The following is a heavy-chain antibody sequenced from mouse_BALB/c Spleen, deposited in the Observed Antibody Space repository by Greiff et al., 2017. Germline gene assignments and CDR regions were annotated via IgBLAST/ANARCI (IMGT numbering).Heavy chain of an antibody. D-gene: IGHD2-14*01. J-gene: IGHJ4*01. CDR1: GYTFTSYW. CDR2: INPSTGYT. V-gene: IGHV1-7*01. Sequence: VQRVESGAELAKPGASVKMSCKASGYTFTSYWMHWVKQRPGQGLEWIGYINPSTGYTEYNQKFKDKATLTADKSSSTAYMQLSSLTSEDSAVYYCARGRYYYAMDYWGQGTSVTVSS. CDR3: ARGRYYYAMDY.